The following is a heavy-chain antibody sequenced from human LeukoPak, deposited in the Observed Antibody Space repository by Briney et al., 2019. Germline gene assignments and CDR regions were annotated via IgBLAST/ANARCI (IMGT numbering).Heavy chain of an antibody. CDR3: ARYGTGDY. J-gene: IGHJ4*02. V-gene: IGHV1-46*01. Sequence: GASVKVSCKASGYTFINYYMHFVRQAPGQGLEWMGVIDPRDGSRSYAQRFQGRVTMTRDTSTSTVYMELSSLRSEDTAVYYCARYGTGDYWGQGTLVTVSS. CDR2: IDPRDGSR. D-gene: IGHD3-10*01. CDR1: GYTFINYY.